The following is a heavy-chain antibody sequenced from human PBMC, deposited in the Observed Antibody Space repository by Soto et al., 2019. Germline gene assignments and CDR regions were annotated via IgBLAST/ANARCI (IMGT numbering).Heavy chain of an antibody. V-gene: IGHV3-48*02. CDR2: ISPGGDRI. Sequence: EVQLVESGGGLVQQGGSLRLSCVASGFMFDSYAMNWVRQAPGKGLEWVSYISPGGDRIYYAVSLTGRITISRDNARNSLSLQMNILSDEDTSVYYCTKSADSAGWGVDFWGQGTLVTFSS. J-gene: IGHJ4*02. CDR3: TKSADSAGWGVDF. CDR1: GFMFDSYA. D-gene: IGHD6-19*01.